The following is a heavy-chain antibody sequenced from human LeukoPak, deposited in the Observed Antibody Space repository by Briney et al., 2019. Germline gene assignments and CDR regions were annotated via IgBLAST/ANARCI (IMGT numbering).Heavy chain of an antibody. D-gene: IGHD3-9*01. CDR1: GGSISNYY. CDR2: IYDTRST. Sequence: SETLSLTCTVSGGSISNYYWTWIRQPPGNGLEWIGFIYDTRSTNYNPSLKSRVTIPVDTSKNQFSLKLNSVTAADTAVYYCARRNILTEGEAFDIWGQGTLVTVSS. J-gene: IGHJ3*02. CDR3: ARRNILTEGEAFDI. V-gene: IGHV4-59*08.